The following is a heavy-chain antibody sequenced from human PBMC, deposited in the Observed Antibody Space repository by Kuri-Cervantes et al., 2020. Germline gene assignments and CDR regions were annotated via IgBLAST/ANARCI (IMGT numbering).Heavy chain of an antibody. Sequence: SETLSLTCTVSGGSISSYYWSWIRQPPGKGLEWIGYIYYSGSTNYNPSLKSRVTISVDMSKNQFSLKLSSVTAADTAVYYCARNYYYDSSGYYYGVWWFDPWGQGTLVTVSS. D-gene: IGHD3-22*01. CDR3: ARNYYYDSSGYYYGVWWFDP. J-gene: IGHJ5*02. CDR2: IYYSGST. V-gene: IGHV4-59*01. CDR1: GGSISSYY.